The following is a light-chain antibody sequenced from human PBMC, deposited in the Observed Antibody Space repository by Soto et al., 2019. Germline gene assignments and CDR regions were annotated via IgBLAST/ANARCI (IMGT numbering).Light chain of an antibody. Sequence: LVTPSPASLSVSPGARVTISCRAGPISSNLAWHQQRPGQAPRLLTHGSSSRATGVPDRFSGRGSGTTFTLVISRLEPEDFAVYYCQHYGTSPFTLGQRTKVDIK. V-gene: IGKV3-20*01. CDR3: QHYGTSPFT. CDR2: GSS. J-gene: IGKJ2*01. CDR1: PISSN.